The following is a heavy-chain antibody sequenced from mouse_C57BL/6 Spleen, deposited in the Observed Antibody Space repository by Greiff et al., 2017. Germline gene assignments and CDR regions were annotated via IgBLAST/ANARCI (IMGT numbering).Heavy chain of an antibody. Sequence: QVQLQQSGPELVKPGASVKLSCKASGYTFTRYDIHWVKQRPGQGLEWIGWIYPRDGSTKYTEKFKGKAPLTVDTSSSTAYMELHSLPSADSAVYFCARSPHYYGSSYFDYWGQGTTLTVSS. CDR3: ARSPHYYGSSYFDY. D-gene: IGHD1-1*01. V-gene: IGHV1-85*01. CDR1: GYTFTRYD. CDR2: IYPRDGST. J-gene: IGHJ2*01.